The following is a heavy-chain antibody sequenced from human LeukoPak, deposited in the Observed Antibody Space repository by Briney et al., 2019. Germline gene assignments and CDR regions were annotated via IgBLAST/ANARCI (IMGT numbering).Heavy chain of an antibody. Sequence: ASVTVSSMASVYTFTSYYMHWVRQAPGQGREWVGMINPSGGSTSYAQKFQGRVTITRDTSTSTVYMELSSLRAAGTRVYYCARAKAGFGELLWASIPIHPHWFDPWGQGTLVTVSS. J-gene: IGHJ5*02. V-gene: IGHV1-46*01. D-gene: IGHD3-10*01. CDR3: ARAKAGFGELLWASIPIHPHWFDP. CDR2: INPSGGST. CDR1: VYTFTSYY.